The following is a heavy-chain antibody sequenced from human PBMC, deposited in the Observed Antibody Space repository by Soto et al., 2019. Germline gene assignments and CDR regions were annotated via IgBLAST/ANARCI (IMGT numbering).Heavy chain of an antibody. CDR2: TYYRSKWYN. CDR3: ARERSIAAAAPFDP. CDR1: GDSVSSNSAA. V-gene: IGHV6-1*01. D-gene: IGHD6-13*01. Sequence: PSQTLSLTCAISGDSVSSNSAAWNWTRQSPSRGLEWLGRTYYRSKWYNDYAVSVKSRITINPDTSKNQFSLQLNSVTPEDTAVYYCARERSIAAAAPFDPWGQGTLVTVSS. J-gene: IGHJ5*02.